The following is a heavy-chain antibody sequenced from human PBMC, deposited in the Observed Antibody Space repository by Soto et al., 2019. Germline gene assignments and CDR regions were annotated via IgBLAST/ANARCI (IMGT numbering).Heavy chain of an antibody. CDR3: ASRHTPTPVAVAGPDYYFGL. V-gene: IGHV1-69*13. D-gene: IGHD6-19*01. Sequence: SVKVSCKASGGTFSSSTVSWLRQIPGQGLEWMGGTIPDFGTTNYAQRFQGRVSITADESPNTAFMELTTLTAEDKAVYYCASRHTPTPVAVAGPDYYFGLWGRGTLGTVPQ. J-gene: IGHJ4*02. CDR2: TIPDFGTT. CDR1: GGTFSSST.